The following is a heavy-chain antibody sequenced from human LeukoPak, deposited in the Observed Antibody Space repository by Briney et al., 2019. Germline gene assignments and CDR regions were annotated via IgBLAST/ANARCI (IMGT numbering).Heavy chain of an antibody. CDR1: GGSISSYY. CDR3: ARETFTMVRGVIPNYYYYYYMDV. Sequence: SETLSLTCTVSGGSISSYYWSWIRQPPGKGLEWIGYIYYSGSTNYNPSLKSRVTMSVDTSKNQFSLKLSSVTAADTAVHYCARETFTMVRGVIPNYYYYYYMDVWGKGTTVTISS. J-gene: IGHJ6*03. CDR2: IYYSGST. D-gene: IGHD3-10*01. V-gene: IGHV4-59*12.